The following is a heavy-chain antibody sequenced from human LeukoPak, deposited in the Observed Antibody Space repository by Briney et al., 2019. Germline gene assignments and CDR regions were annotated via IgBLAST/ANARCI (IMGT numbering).Heavy chain of an antibody. D-gene: IGHD4-11*01. V-gene: IGHV1-18*01. J-gene: IGHJ4*02. Sequence: ASVKVSCKASGYTFTSYGISWVRQAPGQGLEWMGWISAYNGNTNYAQKLQGRVTMTTDTSTSTAYMELRSLRSDDTAVYYCARFRGGGDDYSNFPSDYWGQGTLVTVSS. CDR3: ARFRGGGDDYSNFPSDY. CDR2: ISAYNGNT. CDR1: GYTFTSYG.